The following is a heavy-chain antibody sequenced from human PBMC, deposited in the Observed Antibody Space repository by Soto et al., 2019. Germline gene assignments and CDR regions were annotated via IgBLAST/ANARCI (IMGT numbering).Heavy chain of an antibody. J-gene: IGHJ5*02. CDR3: ARGTNWNYSRANWFDP. V-gene: IGHV1-69*13. D-gene: IGHD1-7*01. CDR1: GGTFSSYA. Sequence: SVKVSCKASGGTFSSYAISWVRQAPGQGLEWMGGIIPIFGTANYAQKFQGRVTITADESTSTAYMELSSLRSEDTAVYYCARGTNWNYSRANWFDPWGQGTLVTVSS. CDR2: IIPIFGTA.